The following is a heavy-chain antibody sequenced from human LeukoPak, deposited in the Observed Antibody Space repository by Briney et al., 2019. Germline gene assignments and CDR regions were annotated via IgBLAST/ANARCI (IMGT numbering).Heavy chain of an antibody. J-gene: IGHJ4*02. V-gene: IGHV5-51*01. D-gene: IGHD3-16*02. CDR1: GYSFTSYW. CDR2: IYPGDSDT. CDR3: ARQARDYVWGSYRYTPYFDY. Sequence: GESLKISCKGSGYSFTSYWIGWVRQMPGKGLEWMGIIYPGDSDTRYSPSFQGQVTISADKSISTAYLQWSSLKAPDTAMYYCARQARDYVWGSYRYTPYFDYWGQGTLVTVSS.